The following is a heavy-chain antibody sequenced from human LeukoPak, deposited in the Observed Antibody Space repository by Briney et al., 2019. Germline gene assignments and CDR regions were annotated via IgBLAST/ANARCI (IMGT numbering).Heavy chain of an antibody. Sequence: PGGSLRLSCAASGFTFSSYGMHWVRQAPGKGLEWVAFIRYDGSNKYYADSVKGRFTISRDNSKNTLYLQMNSLRAEDTAVYYCARGLARRWLLPGLDYGGQGTLVTVSS. CDR2: IRYDGSNK. D-gene: IGHD3-22*01. J-gene: IGHJ4*02. CDR3: ARGLARRWLLPGLDY. V-gene: IGHV3-30*02. CDR1: GFTFSSYG.